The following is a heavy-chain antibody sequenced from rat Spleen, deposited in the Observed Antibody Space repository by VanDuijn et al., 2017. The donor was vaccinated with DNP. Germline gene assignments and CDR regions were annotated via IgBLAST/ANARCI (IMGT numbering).Heavy chain of an antibody. V-gene: IGHV3-1*01. CDR2: ISYSGRT. CDR3: ARRGGGIRD. Sequence: EVQLQESGPGLVKPSQSLSLTCSVTGYSITSNYWGWIRQFPGNKMEYIGHISYSGRTNYNPSLKRRISITRDTSKNQFFLQLNSVTIEDTATDYCARRGGGIRDWGQGVMVTVSS. CDR1: GYSITSNY. D-gene: IGHD1-4*01. J-gene: IGHJ2*01.